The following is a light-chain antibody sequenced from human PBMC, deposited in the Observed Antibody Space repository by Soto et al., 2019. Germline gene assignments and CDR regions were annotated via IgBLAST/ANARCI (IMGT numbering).Light chain of an antibody. Sequence: DIQMTQSPSTLSASVGDRVTITCRASQSISNLLAWYQQKPGKAPKLLIYQASTLENGVPSTFSGSGSGTEFTLTISSLQPDAFATYYCQQYTNFSPTFGQGTKVEIK. CDR3: QQYTNFSPT. V-gene: IGKV1-5*03. J-gene: IGKJ1*01. CDR1: QSISNL. CDR2: QAS.